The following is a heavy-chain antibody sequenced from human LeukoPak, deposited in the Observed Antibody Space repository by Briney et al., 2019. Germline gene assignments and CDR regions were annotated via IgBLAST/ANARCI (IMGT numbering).Heavy chain of an antibody. J-gene: IGHJ3*02. CDR3: AKDQSSGWHAFDI. CDR1: GFTFRSYA. Sequence: PGGSLRLSXAASGFTFRSYAMSWVRQTPGKGLEWLSAISGSGGSTYYADSVKGRFTISRDNSKNTLYLQMNSLRAEDTAVYYCAKDQSSGWHAFDIWGQGTMVTVSS. V-gene: IGHV3-23*01. CDR2: ISGSGGST. D-gene: IGHD6-19*01.